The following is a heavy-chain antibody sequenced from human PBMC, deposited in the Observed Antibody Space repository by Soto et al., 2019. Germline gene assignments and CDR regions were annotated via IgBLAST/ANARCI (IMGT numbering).Heavy chain of an antibody. CDR1: GYTFTTYS. J-gene: IGHJ6*02. CDR3: ARAACSSTSCYNYYAYGMDV. D-gene: IGHD2-2*01. CDR2: IHAGNGNT. V-gene: IGHV1-3*01. Sequence: GASVKVSCKASGYTFTTYSMHWARQAPGQRLEWMGWIHAGNGNTEHSQKFQGRVTITRDTSASTAYLELGSLRSEDTAVYYCARAACSSTSCYNYYAYGMDVWGQGTAVTVSS.